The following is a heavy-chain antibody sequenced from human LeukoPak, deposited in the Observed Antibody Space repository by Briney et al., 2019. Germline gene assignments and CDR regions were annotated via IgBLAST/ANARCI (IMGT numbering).Heavy chain of an antibody. Sequence: SETLSLTCTVSGGSISSYYWSWIRQPPGKGLEWIGYIYYSGSTNYNPSLKSRVTISVDTSKNQFSLKLSSVTAADTAVYYCARQDGSSWYPEYWGQGTLVTVSS. D-gene: IGHD6-13*01. CDR1: GGSISSYY. V-gene: IGHV4-59*08. CDR3: ARQDGSSWYPEY. CDR2: IYYSGST. J-gene: IGHJ4*02.